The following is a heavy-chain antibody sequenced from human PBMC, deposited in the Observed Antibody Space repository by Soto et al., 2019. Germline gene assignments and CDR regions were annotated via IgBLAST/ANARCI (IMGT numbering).Heavy chain of an antibody. D-gene: IGHD1-1*01. CDR3: ARVERGTVTTVVDAFDI. Sequence: QVQLQQWGAGLLKPSETLSLTCAVYGGFVSSGSYYWSWIRQPPGKGLEWIGEMSHSGGTHFNPSLKSRVTISGYTSKNQCSLRMSSVTAADTALYYCARVERGTVTTVVDAFDIWGPGTMFTVSS. CDR1: GGFVSSGSYY. J-gene: IGHJ3*02. V-gene: IGHV4-34*01. CDR2: MSHSGGT.